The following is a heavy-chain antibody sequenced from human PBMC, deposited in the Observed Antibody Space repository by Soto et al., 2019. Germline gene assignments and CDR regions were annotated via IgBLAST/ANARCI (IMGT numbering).Heavy chain of an antibody. V-gene: IGHV4-34*12. Sequence: SETLSLTCALSGGSFSNYYWTWIRQSPGKGLEWIGEILHTGSTNYNPSLGSRVTISIDTSKKQFSLNLTSVTAADTAVYYCARQPGIPTTGSWGQGTQVTVSS. CDR2: ILHTGST. J-gene: IGHJ5*02. D-gene: IGHD6-13*01. CDR1: GGSFSNYY. CDR3: ARQPGIPTTGS.